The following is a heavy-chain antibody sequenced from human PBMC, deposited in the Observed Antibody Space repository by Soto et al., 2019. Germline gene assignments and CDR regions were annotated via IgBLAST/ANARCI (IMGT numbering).Heavy chain of an antibody. V-gene: IGHV1-69*04. CDR2: IIPILGIA. D-gene: IGHD6-13*01. CDR1: GGTFSSYT. CDR3: ARDPAAAGTSPYYYYYMDV. J-gene: IGHJ6*03. Sequence: SVKVSCKASGGTFSSYTISWVRQAPGQGLEWMGRIIPILGIANYAQKFQGRVTITADKSTSTAYMELSSLRSEDTAVYYCARDPAAAGTSPYYYYYMDVWGKGTTVTVSS.